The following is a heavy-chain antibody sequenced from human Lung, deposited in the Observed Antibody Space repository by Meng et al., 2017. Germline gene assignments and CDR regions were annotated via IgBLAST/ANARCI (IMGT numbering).Heavy chain of an antibody. CDR3: ARGQKGYFDL. CDR2: IYNSGST. CDR1: GGSISSSNYY. Sequence: QLQESGPGLAKPSQTLSLTCTVSGGSISSSNYYWSWIRQPPGKGLEWSGHIYNSGSTYYNPSLKSRITISVDTSKNQFSLKLSSVTAADTAVYYCARGQKGYFDLWGRGTLVTVSS. J-gene: IGHJ2*01. V-gene: IGHV4-30-4*01.